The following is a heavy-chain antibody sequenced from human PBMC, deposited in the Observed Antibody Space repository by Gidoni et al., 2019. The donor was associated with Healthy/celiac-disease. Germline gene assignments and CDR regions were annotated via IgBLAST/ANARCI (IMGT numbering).Heavy chain of an antibody. V-gene: IGHV3-15*01. CDR2: IKSKTDGGTT. CDR3: TTDSVGVGASVDY. J-gene: IGHJ4*02. Sequence: EVQLVESGGGLVKPGGSLRLSCAASGFTFSNAWMSWVRQAPGKGLEWVGRIKSKTDGGTTDYAAPVKGRFTISRDDSKNTLYLQMNSLKTEDTAVYYCTTDSVGVGASVDYWGQGTLVTVSS. D-gene: IGHD1-26*01. CDR1: GFTFSNAW.